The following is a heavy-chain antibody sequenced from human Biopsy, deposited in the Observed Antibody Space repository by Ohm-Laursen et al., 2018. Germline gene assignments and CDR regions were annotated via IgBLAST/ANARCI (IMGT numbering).Heavy chain of an antibody. CDR3: AKFEGDPTPSYYFDY. CDR1: GFTFSDYA. J-gene: IGHJ4*02. CDR2: IYGCGFGT. V-gene: IGHV3-23*01. D-gene: IGHD3-10*01. Sequence: SLRLSCAASGFTFSDYAMSWVRQAPGKGLEWVAGIYGCGFGTYYADSVKGRFSISRDNSENTLYLHMNSLRAEDTAVYFCAKFEGDPTPSYYFDYWGQGTLVTVSS.